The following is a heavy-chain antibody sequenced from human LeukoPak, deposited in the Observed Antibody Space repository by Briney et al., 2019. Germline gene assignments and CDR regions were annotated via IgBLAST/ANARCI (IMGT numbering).Heavy chain of an antibody. CDR3: ARGPRITLVRGGQWYYYMDV. J-gene: IGHJ6*03. V-gene: IGHV1-46*01. CDR1: GYSFTGYY. CDR2: INPSGGST. D-gene: IGHD3-10*01. Sequence: ASVKVSCKASGYSFTGYYMHWVRQAPGQGLEWMGLINPSGGSTNYAQKFQGRVTMTRDTSTSTAYMELSSLRSEDTAVYHCARGPRITLVRGGQWYYYMDVWGKGTTVTISS.